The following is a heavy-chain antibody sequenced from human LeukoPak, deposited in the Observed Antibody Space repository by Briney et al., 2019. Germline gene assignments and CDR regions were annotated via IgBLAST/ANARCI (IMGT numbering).Heavy chain of an antibody. V-gene: IGHV4-59*01. Sequence: PSETRSLTCTVSGASISSYYWSWIRQPPGKGLEWIGYIYNSGSTNYHPSLKSRVTISLDTSENQFSLKLSSVTAADTAVYYCARVSDSTGYYPFDYWGQGTLVTVSS. J-gene: IGHJ4*02. CDR3: ARVSDSTGYYPFDY. CDR2: IYNSGST. CDR1: GASISSYY. D-gene: IGHD3-22*01.